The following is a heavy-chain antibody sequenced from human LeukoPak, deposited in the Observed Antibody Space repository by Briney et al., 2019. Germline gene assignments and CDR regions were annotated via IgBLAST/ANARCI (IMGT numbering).Heavy chain of an antibody. CDR1: GFTFSSHA. Sequence: GGSLRLSCAASGFTFSSHAMSWVRQAPGKGLEWVSAISGSGGSTYYADSVKGRFTISRDSSKNTLYLQMNSLRAEDTAVYYCAKDQTGYSSSWYGWAFDYWGQGTLVTVSS. D-gene: IGHD6-13*01. CDR2: ISGSGGST. CDR3: AKDQTGYSSSWYGWAFDY. V-gene: IGHV3-23*01. J-gene: IGHJ4*02.